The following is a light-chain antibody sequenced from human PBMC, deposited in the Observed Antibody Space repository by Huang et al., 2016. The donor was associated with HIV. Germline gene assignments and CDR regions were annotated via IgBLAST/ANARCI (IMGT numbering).Light chain of an antibody. CDR3: QQRSSGVT. CDR1: QSVGNY. V-gene: IGKV3-11*01. Sequence: IVLTQSPATLSWYTGERVTLSCRACQSVGNYIAWYQQHPGQAPKLLIYDTSNRATGTPVRFSGSGSGTDFTLTISSLESEDFALYYCQQRSSGVTFGGGTKVQVK. J-gene: IGKJ4*01. CDR2: DTS.